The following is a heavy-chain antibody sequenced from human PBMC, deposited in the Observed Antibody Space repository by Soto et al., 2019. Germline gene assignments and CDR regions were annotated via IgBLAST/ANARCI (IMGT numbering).Heavy chain of an antibody. J-gene: IGHJ4*02. Sequence: PEGSLRLSCVASGISPTNYPMKWLRHTPGKGLQWISYSSPRADTFYYADSVEGRLTIARDNARNSLSLHMSSLRDEDSALYYCAKGPHTNVRWPYYFESWGQGVPVTVSS. CDR3: AKGPHTNVRWPYYFES. D-gene: IGHD3-10*02. CDR1: GISPTNYP. CDR2: SSPRADTF. V-gene: IGHV3-48*02.